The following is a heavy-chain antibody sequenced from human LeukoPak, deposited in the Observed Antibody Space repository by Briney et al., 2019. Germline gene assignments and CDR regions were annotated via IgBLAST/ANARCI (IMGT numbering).Heavy chain of an antibody. Sequence: PGGSLRLSCVASGFIFDDSLMHWVRQAPGKGLEWISLISRDGSTPYYADSVKGRFTISRDNSKNSLFLQMNSLTPEDTAVYYCARDIRGNYFVSWGQGTLVTVSS. CDR3: ARDIRGNYFVS. CDR2: ISRDGSTP. D-gene: IGHD3-16*01. CDR1: GFIFDDSL. V-gene: IGHV3-43*01. J-gene: IGHJ4*02.